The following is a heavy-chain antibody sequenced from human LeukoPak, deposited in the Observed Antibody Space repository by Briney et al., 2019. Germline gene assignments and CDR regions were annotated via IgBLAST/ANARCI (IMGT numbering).Heavy chain of an antibody. CDR1: GGSINSRSDY. CDR3: ARVAYINSGSYYGSVYRWFDP. Sequence: SETLSLTCTVSGGSINSRSDYWGWIRQPPGKGLEWIGSIYYSGTTYYSPPLKSRVSISVDTSKNQFSLKLSSVTAADTAVYYCARVAYINSGSYYGSVYRWFDPWGQGTLVTVSS. V-gene: IGHV4-39*07. J-gene: IGHJ5*02. D-gene: IGHD1-26*01. CDR2: IYYSGTT.